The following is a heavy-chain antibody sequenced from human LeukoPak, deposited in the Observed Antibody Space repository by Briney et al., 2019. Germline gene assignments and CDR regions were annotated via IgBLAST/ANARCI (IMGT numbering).Heavy chain of an antibody. CDR2: ILYDGNNK. J-gene: IGHJ6*02. CDR1: GFTFSGYG. D-gene: IGHD4-11*01. Sequence: PGGSLRLSCAASGFTFSGYGMHWVRQAPGKGLEWVAVILYDGNNKYYADSVKGRFTISRDNSKNTLYLQMNSLRAEDTAVYFCARGGSPTVGYYYGMDVWGQGTTVTVSS. CDR3: ARGGSPTVGYYYGMDV. V-gene: IGHV3-33*01.